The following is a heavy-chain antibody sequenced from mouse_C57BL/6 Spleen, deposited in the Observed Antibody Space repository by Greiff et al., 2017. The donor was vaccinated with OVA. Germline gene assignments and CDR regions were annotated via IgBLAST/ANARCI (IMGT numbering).Heavy chain of an antibody. J-gene: IGHJ3*01. D-gene: IGHD2-3*01. Sequence: VQLQQSGAELVRPGASVTLSCKASGYTFTDYEMHWVKQTPVHGLEWIGAIDPETGGTAYNQKFKGKAILTADKSSSTASMELRSLTSEDSAVYYWTRGGYDGYYAWFAYWGQGTLVTVSA. V-gene: IGHV1-15*01. CDR1: GYTFTDYE. CDR2: IDPETGGT. CDR3: TRGGYDGYYAWFAY.